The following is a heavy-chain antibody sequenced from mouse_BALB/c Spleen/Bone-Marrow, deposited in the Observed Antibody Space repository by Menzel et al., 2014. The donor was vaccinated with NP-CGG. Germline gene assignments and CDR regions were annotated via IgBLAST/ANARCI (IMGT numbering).Heavy chain of an antibody. CDR1: GYTFNTYW. Sequence: QVQLKQSGAELMKPGASMRISCKSTGYTFNTYWIEWIQQRPGPGLEWIGELLPGSVSANFNGWFKGKASFTADTSSNTASMQLSSLTSEDSAVYYCARKGSYGMDHGGQGTSVRVSS. CDR3: ARKGSYGMDH. J-gene: IGHJ4*01. CDR2: LLPGSVSA. V-gene: IGHV1-9*01.